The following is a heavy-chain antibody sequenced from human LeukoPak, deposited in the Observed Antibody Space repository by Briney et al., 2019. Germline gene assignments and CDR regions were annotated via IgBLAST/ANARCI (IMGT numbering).Heavy chain of an antibody. V-gene: IGHV3-74*01. CDR3: AKVRVGTAHFDY. CDR1: GFTFSSYW. Sequence: PGGSLRLSCAASGFTFSSYWMHWVRQAPGKGLVWVSRINSDGSSTSYADSVKGRFTISRDNAKNSLYLQMNSLRAEDTAVYYCAKVRVGTAHFDYWGQGTLVTVSS. CDR2: INSDGSST. J-gene: IGHJ4*02. D-gene: IGHD2-15*01.